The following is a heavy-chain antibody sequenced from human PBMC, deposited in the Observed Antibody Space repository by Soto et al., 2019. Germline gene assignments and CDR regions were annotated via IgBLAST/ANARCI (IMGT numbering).Heavy chain of an antibody. V-gene: IGHV4-30-4*01. CDR2: IYYSGST. Sequence: SETLSLTCAVCGGSISSGDYYWSWIRQPPGKGLEWIGYIYYSGSTYYNPSLKSRVTISVDTSKNQFSLKLSSVTAADTAVYYCARDSHYYGSGMGSYNWFDPWGQGTLVTVSS. D-gene: IGHD3-10*01. CDR3: ARDSHYYGSGMGSYNWFDP. J-gene: IGHJ5*02. CDR1: GGSISSGDYY.